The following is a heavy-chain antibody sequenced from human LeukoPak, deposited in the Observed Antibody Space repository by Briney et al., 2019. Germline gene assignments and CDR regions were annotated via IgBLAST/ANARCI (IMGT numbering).Heavy chain of an antibody. V-gene: IGHV3-74*01. D-gene: IGHD2-2*01. CDR3: ARGARYCSTTSCYSYFDY. J-gene: IGHJ4*02. Sequence: GGSLRLSCAASGFTFSSYWMHWVRQAPGKGLVWVSRISSDGSSTSYADSVKGRFTISRDNAKNTLHLQMNRLRAEDTAVYYCARGARYCSTTSCYSYFDYWGQGTLVTVSS. CDR2: ISSDGSST. CDR1: GFTFSSYW.